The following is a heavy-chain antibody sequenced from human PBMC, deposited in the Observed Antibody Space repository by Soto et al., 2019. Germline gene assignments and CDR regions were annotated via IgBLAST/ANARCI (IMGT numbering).Heavy chain of an antibody. V-gene: IGHV4-34*01. CDR3: ARVDIVATRGMDV. D-gene: IGHD5-12*01. CDR2: INHSGST. Sequence: SETLSLTCAVYGGSFSGYYWSWIRQPPGKGLEWIGEINHSGSTNYNPSLKSRVTISVDTSKNQFSLKLSSVTAADTAAYYCARVDIVATRGMDVWGQGTTVTVSS. CDR1: GGSFSGYY. J-gene: IGHJ6*02.